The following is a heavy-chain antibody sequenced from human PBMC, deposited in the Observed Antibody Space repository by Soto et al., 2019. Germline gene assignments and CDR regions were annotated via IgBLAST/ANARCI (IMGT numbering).Heavy chain of an antibody. CDR3: AKDDRIAAAGTFDY. Sequence: GGSLRLSCAASGFTSRGSAMGWVRQPPGKGLGWVSAVRGRGVDTYYADSVKGRFTISRDNSKNTLNLQMNSLRAEETAVYYCAKDDRIAAAGTFDYWGQGTLVTVSS. D-gene: IGHD6-13*01. J-gene: IGHJ4*02. CDR1: GFTSRGSA. CDR2: VRGRGVDT. V-gene: IGHV3-23*01.